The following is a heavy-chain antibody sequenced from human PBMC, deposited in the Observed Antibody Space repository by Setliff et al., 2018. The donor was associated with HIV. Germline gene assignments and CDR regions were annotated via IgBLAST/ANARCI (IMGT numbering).Heavy chain of an antibody. J-gene: IGHJ4*02. CDR3: ARVRLYNTALDY. D-gene: IGHD3-3*01. CDR1: GFTVSTDY. V-gene: IGHV3-66*02. CDR2: IYSGGST. Sequence: PGGSLRLSCAASGFTVSTDYMSWVRQAPGKGLEWVSTIYSGGSTYHADSVKGRFTLSRDTSKNTLFLQMNSLRPEDAAVYYCARVRLYNTALDYWGQGTLGTV.